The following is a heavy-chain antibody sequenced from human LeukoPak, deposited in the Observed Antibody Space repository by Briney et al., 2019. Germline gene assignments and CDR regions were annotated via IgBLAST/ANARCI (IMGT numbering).Heavy chain of an antibody. V-gene: IGHV4-59*01. J-gene: IGHJ4*02. CDR1: GGSFSGYY. CDR2: IYYSGST. CDR3: AREGGYCSSTSCYTGIDY. D-gene: IGHD2-2*02. Sequence: SSETLSLTCAVYGGSFSGYYWSWIRQPPGKGLEWIGYIYYSGSTNYNPSLKSRVTISVDTSKNQFSLKLSSVTAADTAVYYCAREGGYCSSTSCYTGIDYWGQGTLVTVSS.